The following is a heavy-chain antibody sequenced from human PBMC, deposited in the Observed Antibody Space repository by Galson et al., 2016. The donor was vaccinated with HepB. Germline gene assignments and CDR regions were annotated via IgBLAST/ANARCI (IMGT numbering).Heavy chain of an antibody. CDR2: IYYSGST. D-gene: IGHD2-15*01. CDR1: GGFISGHY. V-gene: IGHV4-59*11. Sequence: SETLSPTCTVSGGFISGHYWSWIRQPPGKGLEWIGYIYYSGSTNYNPSLKSRVTISVDTSKNQFSLKLSSVTAADTAVYYCARRDCSGGGCYGLWGQGILVTVSS. CDR3: ARRDCSGGGCYGL. J-gene: IGHJ4*02.